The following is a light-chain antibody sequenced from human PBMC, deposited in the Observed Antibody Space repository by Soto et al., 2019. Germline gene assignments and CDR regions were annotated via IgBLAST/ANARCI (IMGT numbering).Light chain of an antibody. V-gene: IGKV1-5*01. Sequence: DIQVTQSPSTLSASVVYIVNITCGSSQSIGTWLAWYQQKPGKAPKLLIFDASTLESGVPSRFSGSGSGTDFTLTISSLQPDDFATYYCHQYSDSSGAFGQGTKVDI. CDR1: QSIGTW. J-gene: IGKJ1*01. CDR2: DAS. CDR3: HQYSDSSGA.